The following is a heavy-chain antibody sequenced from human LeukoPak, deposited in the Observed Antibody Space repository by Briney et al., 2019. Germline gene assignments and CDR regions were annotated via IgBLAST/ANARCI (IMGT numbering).Heavy chain of an antibody. J-gene: IGHJ6*02. V-gene: IGHV3-30*18. D-gene: IGHD3-16*01. CDR1: GFTFSSYG. Sequence: GGSLRLSCAASGFTFSSYGMHWVRQAPGKGLEWVAVISYDGSNKYYADSVKGRFTISRDNSKNTLHLQMNSLRAEDTAVYYCAKSGGYYYYYGMDVWGQGTTVTVSS. CDR3: AKSGGYYYYYGMDV. CDR2: ISYDGSNK.